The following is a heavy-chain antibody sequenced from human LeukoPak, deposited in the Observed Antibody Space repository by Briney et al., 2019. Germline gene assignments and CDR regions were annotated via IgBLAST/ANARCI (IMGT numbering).Heavy chain of an antibody. D-gene: IGHD6-13*01. Sequence: GGSLRLSCAASGFTFSNYGMSWVRQAPGKGLEWVSGIVASGSNTYYADSVKGRFTISRDNSRNTLHLQINSPRAEDTAIYYCAKSVAAAGGYFDCWGQGTLVTVSS. CDR3: AKSVAAAGGYFDC. J-gene: IGHJ4*02. V-gene: IGHV3-23*01. CDR1: GFTFSNYG. CDR2: IVASGSNT.